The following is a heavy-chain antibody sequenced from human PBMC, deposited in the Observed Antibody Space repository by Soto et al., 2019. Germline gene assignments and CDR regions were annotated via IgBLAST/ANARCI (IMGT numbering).Heavy chain of an antibody. CDR3: AKGLDLRFLEWLSHGGYFDY. Sequence: EVQLLESGGGLVQPGGSLRLSCAASGFTFSSYAMSWVRQAPGKGLEWVSAISGSGGSTYYADSVKGRFTISRDNSKNTLYLQMNSLRAEETAVYYCAKGLDLRFLEWLSHGGYFDYWGQGTLVTVSS. J-gene: IGHJ4*02. CDR2: ISGSGGST. V-gene: IGHV3-23*01. D-gene: IGHD3-3*01. CDR1: GFTFSSYA.